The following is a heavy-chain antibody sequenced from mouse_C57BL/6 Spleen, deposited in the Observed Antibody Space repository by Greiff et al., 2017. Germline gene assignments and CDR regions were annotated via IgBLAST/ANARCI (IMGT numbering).Heavy chain of an antibody. Sequence: QVHVKQSGTELVKPGASVKLSCKASGYTFTSYWMHWVKQRPGQGLEWIGNINPSNGGTNYNEKFKSKATLTVDKSSSTAYMQLSSLTSEDSAVYYCARSWGNYPGYYAMDYWGQGTSVTVAS. D-gene: IGHD2-1*01. V-gene: IGHV1-53*01. J-gene: IGHJ4*01. CDR3: ARSWGNYPGYYAMDY. CDR1: GYTFTSYW. CDR2: INPSNGGT.